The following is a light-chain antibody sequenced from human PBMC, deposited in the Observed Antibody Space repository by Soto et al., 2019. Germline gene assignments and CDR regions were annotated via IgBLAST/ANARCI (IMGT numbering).Light chain of an antibody. CDR1: QSVSTNY. J-gene: IGKJ1*01. CDR2: GAH. CDR3: QQYHSLPRT. Sequence: EIVFTQSPGTPSFSPGERAPLSCRASQSVSTNYLAWFQQKPGQAPRLLIYGAHIRAIGIADRFRGSGSGTDFTLTISRLEPEDFAVYYCQQYHSLPRTFGQGTKVDIK. V-gene: IGKV3-20*01.